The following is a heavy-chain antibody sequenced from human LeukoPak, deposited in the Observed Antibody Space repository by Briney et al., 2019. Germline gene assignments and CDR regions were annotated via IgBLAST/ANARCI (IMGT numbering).Heavy chain of an antibody. D-gene: IGHD3-22*01. V-gene: IGHV7-4-1*02. J-gene: IGHJ4*02. CDR2: INTNTGNP. Sequence: ASVKVSCKASGYTFTSYAMNWVRQAPGQGLEWMGWINTNTGNPTYAQGFTGRFVFSLDTSVSTAYLQISSLKAEDTAVYYCARDPPTYYYDSSAGADYWGQGTLVTVSS. CDR1: GYTFTSYA. CDR3: ARDPPTYYYDSSAGADY.